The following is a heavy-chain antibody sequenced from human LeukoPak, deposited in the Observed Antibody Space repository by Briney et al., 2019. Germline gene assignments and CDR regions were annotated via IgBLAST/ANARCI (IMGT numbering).Heavy chain of an antibody. CDR3: ARVYKYYYDSSGYRDDAFDI. Sequence: SETLSLTCAVYGGSFSGYYWNWIRQPPGKGLEWIGEINHSGSTNYNPSLKSRVTISVDTSKNQFSLKLSSVTAADTAVYYCARVYKYYYDSSGYRDDAFDIWGQGTMVTVSS. V-gene: IGHV4-34*01. CDR2: INHSGST. D-gene: IGHD3-22*01. J-gene: IGHJ3*02. CDR1: GGSFSGYY.